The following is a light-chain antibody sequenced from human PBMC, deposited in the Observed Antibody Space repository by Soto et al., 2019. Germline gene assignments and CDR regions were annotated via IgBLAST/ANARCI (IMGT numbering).Light chain of an antibody. CDR1: QTIRST. Sequence: EIVLTQSPCTLSLSLGERAILTCRASQTIRSTYLAWYQQKPGQAPRLLIHRGSTRATGIPERFSGSGSGTEFTLTISSLQSEDFAIYYCQQYNNWPLTFGGGTKVDIK. CDR2: RGS. CDR3: QQYNNWPLT. J-gene: IGKJ4*01. V-gene: IGKV3D-15*01.